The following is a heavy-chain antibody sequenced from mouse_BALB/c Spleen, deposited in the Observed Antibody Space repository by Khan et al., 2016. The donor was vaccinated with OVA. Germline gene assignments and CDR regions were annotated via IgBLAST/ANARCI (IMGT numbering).Heavy chain of an antibody. J-gene: IGHJ3*01. CDR1: GYTFTSYT. Sequence: QVQLKQSGAELARPGASVKMSCKASGYTFTSYTIPWVRQRPGQALEWIGHINPRNSYPNSNQNFKDKAALIVYNSSSTAYMQLSSLTSEDSAVYYCVREGAYYRSGGWFAYWGQGTLVTVSA. CDR3: VREGAYYRSGGWFAY. D-gene: IGHD2-14*01. V-gene: IGHV1-4*01. CDR2: INPRNSYP.